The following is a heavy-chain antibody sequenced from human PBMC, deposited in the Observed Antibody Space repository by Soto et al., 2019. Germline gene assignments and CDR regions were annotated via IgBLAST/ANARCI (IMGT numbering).Heavy chain of an antibody. J-gene: IGHJ4*02. CDR2: ISGSGGST. CDR1: GFTFSSYA. V-gene: IGHV3-23*01. D-gene: IGHD4-17*01. Sequence: GGSLRLSCAASGFTFSSYAMSWVRQAPGKGLEWVSAISGSGGSTYYADSVKGRFTISRDNSKNTLYLQMNSLRAEDTAVYYCAKDTPREGYGDLYFDYWGQGTLVTVSS. CDR3: AKDTPREGYGDLYFDY.